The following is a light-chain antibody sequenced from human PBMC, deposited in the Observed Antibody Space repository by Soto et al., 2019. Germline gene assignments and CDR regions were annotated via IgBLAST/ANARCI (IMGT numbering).Light chain of an antibody. CDR2: KAS. J-gene: IGKJ3*01. V-gene: IGKV1-5*03. CDR1: QSISCW. Sequence: DIQMTQAPSTLSASVGDRVTITCRASQSISCWLAWYQQKPGKAPKLLIYKASTLESGCPSRFSGSGSGTEFTLTISSLQPDDFATYYCQQSFTFGPGTKVDIK. CDR3: QQSFT.